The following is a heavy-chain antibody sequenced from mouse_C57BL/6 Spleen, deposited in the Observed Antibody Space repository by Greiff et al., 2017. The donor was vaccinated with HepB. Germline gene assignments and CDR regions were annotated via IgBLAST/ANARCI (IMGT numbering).Heavy chain of an antibody. CDR1: GYTFTSYW. CDR3: ARLGYSRGFDY. D-gene: IGHD3-1*01. J-gene: IGHJ2*01. Sequence: QVQLQQPGAELVKPGASVKLSCKASGYTFTSYWMQWVKQRPGQGLEWIGEIDPSDSYTNYNQKFKGKATLTVDTSSSTAYMQLSSLTSEDSAVYYCARLGYSRGFDYWGKGTTLTVSS. V-gene: IGHV1-50*01. CDR2: IDPSDSYT.